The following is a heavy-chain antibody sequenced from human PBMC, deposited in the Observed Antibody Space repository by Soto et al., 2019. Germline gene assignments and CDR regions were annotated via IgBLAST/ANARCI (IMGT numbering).Heavy chain of an antibody. J-gene: IGHJ4*02. CDR3: ARHLYYYDTSGYPRPYFFDY. CDR2: IYYSGTT. CDR1: GGSISSTSYY. V-gene: IGHV4-39*01. Sequence: SETLSLTCTVSGGSISSTSYYWAWIRQPPGKGLEWMGRIYYSGTTDYNPSLKSRVTIFVDTSKNQFSLKLSSVTAADTALYYCARHLYYYDTSGYPRPYFFDYWGRGTLVTVSS. D-gene: IGHD3-22*01.